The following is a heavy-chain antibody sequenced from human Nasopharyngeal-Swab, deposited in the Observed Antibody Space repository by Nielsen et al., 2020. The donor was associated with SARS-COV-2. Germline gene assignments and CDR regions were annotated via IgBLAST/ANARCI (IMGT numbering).Heavy chain of an antibody. V-gene: IGHV4-39*06. D-gene: IGHD2-21*01. J-gene: IGHJ6*02. Sequence: WIRPPPGKGVEGIGRVYYSGSTYYNPSLKSRVSISEDTSKNQFTLNLSSVPDADTAVYYFARDTGCGGVCPKEGNSYGMDVWGQGTTVTVSS. CDR2: VYYSGST. CDR3: ARDTGCGGVCPKEGNSYGMDV.